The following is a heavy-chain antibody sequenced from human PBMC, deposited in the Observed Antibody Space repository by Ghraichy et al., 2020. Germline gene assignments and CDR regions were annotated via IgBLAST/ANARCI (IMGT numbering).Heavy chain of an antibody. J-gene: IGHJ4*02. D-gene: IGHD2-15*01. Sequence: SETLSLTCAVYGGSFSVYYWSWIRQPPGKGLEWIGEISHSRSTKYNPSLKSRVTISVDTSKNHFSLNLTSLTAADTAIYYCASARYCSGGSCSSPPHFDYWGQGTLVTVSS. V-gene: IGHV4-34*01. CDR3: ASARYCSGGSCSSPPHFDY. CDR2: ISHSRST. CDR1: GGSFSVYY.